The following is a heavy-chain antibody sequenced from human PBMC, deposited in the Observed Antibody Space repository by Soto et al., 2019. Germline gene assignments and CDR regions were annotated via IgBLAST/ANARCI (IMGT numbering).Heavy chain of an antibody. D-gene: IGHD2-2*01. Sequence: QVQLVQSGAEVKKPGASVKVSCKASGYTFTSYGISWVRQAPGQGLEWMGWISAYNGNTNYAQKLQGRVTMTTDTSTSTAYMELRSLRSDDPAVYYCARESLKGYCSSTSWYWVYWGQGTLVTVSS. CDR2: ISAYNGNT. CDR3: ARESLKGYCSSTSWYWVY. J-gene: IGHJ4*02. CDR1: GYTFTSYG. V-gene: IGHV1-18*01.